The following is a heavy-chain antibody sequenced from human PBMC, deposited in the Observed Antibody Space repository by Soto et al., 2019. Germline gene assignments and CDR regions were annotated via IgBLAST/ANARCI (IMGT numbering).Heavy chain of an antibody. CDR1: GGTFSSYA. CDR3: ATDSSSSSQWLFSFDY. J-gene: IGHJ4*02. CDR2: IIPIFGTA. V-gene: IGHV1-69*06. D-gene: IGHD6-6*01. Sequence: QVQLVQSGAEVKKPGSSVKVSCKASGGTFSSYAISWVRQAPGQGLEWMGGIIPIFGTANYAQKFQGRVTITADKPTSTAYMELSSLRSEDTAVYYCATDSSSSSQWLFSFDYWGQGTLVTVSS.